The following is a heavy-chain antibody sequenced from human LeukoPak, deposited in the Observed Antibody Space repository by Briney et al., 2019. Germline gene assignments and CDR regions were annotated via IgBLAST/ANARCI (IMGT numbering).Heavy chain of an antibody. J-gene: IGHJ4*02. CDR3: AKASTPIAAATVDY. CDR1: GFTFSSYG. CDR2: ISYDGSNK. D-gene: IGHD6-13*01. Sequence: PGGSLRLSCAASGFTFSSYGMHWVRQAPGKGLEWVAVISYDGSNKYYADSVKGRFTISRDNSKNTLYLQMNSLRAEDTAVYYCAKASTPIAAATVDYWGQGTLVTVSS. V-gene: IGHV3-30*18.